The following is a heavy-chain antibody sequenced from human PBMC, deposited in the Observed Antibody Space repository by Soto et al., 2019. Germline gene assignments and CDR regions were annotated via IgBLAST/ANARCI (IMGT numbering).Heavy chain of an antibody. V-gene: IGHV1-18*01. CDR1: GYTFTSYG. CDR2: ISAYNGNT. D-gene: IGHD2-15*01. CDR3: ARDMIPDIVVVVAPYFDY. J-gene: IGHJ4*02. Sequence: ASVKVSCKASGYTFTSYGISWVRQAPGQGLEWMGWISAYNGNTNYAQKLQGRVTMTTDTSTGTAYMELRSLRSDDTAVYYCARDMIPDIVVVVAPYFDYWGQGTLVTVS.